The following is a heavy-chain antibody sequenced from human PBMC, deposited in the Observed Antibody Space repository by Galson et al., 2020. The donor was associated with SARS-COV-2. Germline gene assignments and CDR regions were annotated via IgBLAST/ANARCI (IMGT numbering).Heavy chain of an antibody. J-gene: IGHJ4*02. V-gene: IGHV2-5*02. D-gene: IGHD2-8*02. CDR3: AHDGHYNFQTRWGIFDY. Sequence: VSGPTLVKPTQTLTLTCTFSGFSLSTLGMGVGWIRQPPGKALEWLALIFWDDDKRYTPSLENRLTIAKDPSKNQVVLTMTNMDPVDTATYYCAHDGHYNFQTRWGIFDYWGQGILVTVSS. CDR1: GFSLSTLGMG. CDR2: IFWDDDK.